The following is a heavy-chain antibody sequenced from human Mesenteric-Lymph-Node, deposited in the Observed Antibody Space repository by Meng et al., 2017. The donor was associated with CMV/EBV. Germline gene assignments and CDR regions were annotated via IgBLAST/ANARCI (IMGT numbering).Heavy chain of an antibody. Sequence: SGPTLVKPTQTLTLTCTFSGFSLTTSGVSVGWIRQPPGKALEWLALIYWNDDKHYSPSLKSRLTITKGTSKNQVVLKMTNVDPVDTATYYCAHRPGRCSRTSCPPDYYNYYYSMDVWGQGTTVTVSS. CDR1: GFSLTTSGVS. J-gene: IGHJ6*02. CDR2: IYWNDDK. V-gene: IGHV2-5*01. CDR3: AHRPGRCSRTSCPPDYYNYYYSMDV. D-gene: IGHD2-2*01.